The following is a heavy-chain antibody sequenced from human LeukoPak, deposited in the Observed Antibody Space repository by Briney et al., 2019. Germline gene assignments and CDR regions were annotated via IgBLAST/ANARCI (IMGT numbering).Heavy chain of an antibody. CDR2: LNPNSGGT. J-gene: IGHJ4*02. CDR3: ARVRYSGSHLLDY. Sequence: ASVKVSCKASGYTFTGYYMHWVRQAPGQGLEWMGWLNPNSGGTNYAQKFQGRVTMTRDTSISTAYMELSRLRSDDTAVYYCARVRYSGSHLLDYWGQGTLVTVSS. D-gene: IGHD1-26*01. V-gene: IGHV1-2*02. CDR1: GYTFTGYY.